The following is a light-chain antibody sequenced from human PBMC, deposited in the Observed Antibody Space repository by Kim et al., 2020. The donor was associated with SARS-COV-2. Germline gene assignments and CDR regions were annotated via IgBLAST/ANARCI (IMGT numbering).Light chain of an antibody. CDR2: DVD. Sequence: PGGTVTVTWGSSTGAVTSGHFPYWFQHKPGQAPRLLIYDVDNKHSWTPARLSGSLLGDKAALTLSGAQPEDEAEYYCLLFYSGVRVFGTGTKVTVL. CDR1: TGAVTSGHF. CDR3: LLFYSGVRV. V-gene: IGLV7-46*01. J-gene: IGLJ1*01.